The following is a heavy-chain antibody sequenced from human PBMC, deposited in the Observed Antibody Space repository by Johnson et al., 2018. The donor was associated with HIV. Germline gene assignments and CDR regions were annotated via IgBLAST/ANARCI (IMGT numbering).Heavy chain of an antibody. Sequence: VQLVESGGGSVKPGDSLRLSCAASGFTFSDVWMTWVRQAPGRGLEWLGRIKTKTEGGTTDYAAPVKGRFTISRDDSINTVYLQMNSLKSEDMAVYYCTTGGCRGGSCHACDIWGQGTMVTVSS. CDR3: TTGGCRGGSCHACDI. D-gene: IGHD2-15*01. J-gene: IGHJ3*02. CDR2: IKTKTEGGTT. V-gene: IGHV3-15*01. CDR1: GFTFSDVW.